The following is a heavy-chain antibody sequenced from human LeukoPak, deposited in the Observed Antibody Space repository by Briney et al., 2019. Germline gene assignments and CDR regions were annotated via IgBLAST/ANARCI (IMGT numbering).Heavy chain of an antibody. Sequence: SETLSLTCTVSGGSISSYYWSWIRQPPGKGLGWVGYIYTSGSTNYNPSLKSRVTISVDTSKNQFSLKLSSVTAADTAVYYCARLTEYNCFDPWGQGTLVTVSS. CDR1: GGSISSYY. J-gene: IGHJ5*02. CDR3: ARLTEYNCFDP. CDR2: IYTSGST. V-gene: IGHV4-4*09.